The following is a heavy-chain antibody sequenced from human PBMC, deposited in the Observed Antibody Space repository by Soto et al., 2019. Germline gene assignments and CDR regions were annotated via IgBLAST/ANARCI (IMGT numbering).Heavy chain of an antibody. CDR3: APDDSSGYYPTRDY. D-gene: IGHD3-22*01. Sequence: SVKVSCKASGFTFTSSAVQWVRQARGQRLEWIGWIVVGSGNTNYAQKFQERVTITRDMSTSTAYMELSSLRSEDTAVYYCAPDDSSGYYPTRDYWGQGTLVPVYS. V-gene: IGHV1-58*01. CDR1: GFTFTSSA. J-gene: IGHJ4*02. CDR2: IVVGSGNT.